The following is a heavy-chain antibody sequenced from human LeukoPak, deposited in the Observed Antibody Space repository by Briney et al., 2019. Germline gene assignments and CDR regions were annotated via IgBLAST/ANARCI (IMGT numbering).Heavy chain of an antibody. D-gene: IGHD3-9*01. CDR2: INHSGST. CDR3: ARGRYLTTLGGASAGFLDY. V-gene: IGHV4-34*01. J-gene: IGHJ4*02. Sequence: SETLSLTCGVYGGSFSGYYWNWIRQSPGKGLEWIGEINHSGSTNYNPSLKGRVTMSVDTSQKQFSLRLTSVRAADTAVYYCARGRYLTTLGGASAGFLDYWGQGTVVTVSS. CDR1: GGSFSGYY.